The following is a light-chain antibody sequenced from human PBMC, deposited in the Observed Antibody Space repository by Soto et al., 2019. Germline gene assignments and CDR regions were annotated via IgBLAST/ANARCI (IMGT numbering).Light chain of an antibody. Sequence: DIQMTQSPSSLSASVVDMVSISCQASQNVXNYLNWYQQKPGRAPKLLIYDASNLEAGVPSRFRGSGSGTDFTFTISRLQPEDIATYYCQQYENLPTFGQGTRLEIK. CDR1: QNVXNY. CDR2: DAS. J-gene: IGKJ5*01. CDR3: QQYENLPT. V-gene: IGKV1-33*01.